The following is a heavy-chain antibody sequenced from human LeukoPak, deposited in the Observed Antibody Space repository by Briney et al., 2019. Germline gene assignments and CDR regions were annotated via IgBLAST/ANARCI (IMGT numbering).Heavy chain of an antibody. V-gene: IGHV3-74*01. D-gene: IGHD5-18*01. J-gene: IGHJ6*02. CDR3: GREDRFGYNYAYGMDV. CDR2: IDSDGSST. CDR1: GFTFSRYW. Sequence: GGSLRLSCAVPGFTFSRYWMHWVRQAPEKGLVWVSRIDSDGSSTNYADSVKGRFTISRDNAKNSLYLQRNSLRAEDTAVYYCGREDRFGYNYAYGMDVWGQGTTVTVSS.